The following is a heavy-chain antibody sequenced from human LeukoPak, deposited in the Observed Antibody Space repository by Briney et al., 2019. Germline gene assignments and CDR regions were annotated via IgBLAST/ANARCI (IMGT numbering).Heavy chain of an antibody. CDR3: ARGWDILTGYSPLYFDY. D-gene: IGHD3-9*01. CDR2: ISAYNGNT. CDR1: GYTFTSYG. V-gene: IGHV1-18*04. Sequence: ASVKVSCKASGYTFTSYGISWVRQAPGQGLEWMGWISAYNGNTNYAQKLQGRVTITADESTSTAYMELSSLRSEDTAVYYCARGWDILTGYSPLYFDYWGQGTLATVSS. J-gene: IGHJ4*02.